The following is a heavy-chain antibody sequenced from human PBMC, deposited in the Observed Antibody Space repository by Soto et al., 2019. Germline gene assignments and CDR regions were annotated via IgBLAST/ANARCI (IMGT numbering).Heavy chain of an antibody. V-gene: IGHV3-33*01. J-gene: IGHJ4*02. CDR3: ATSGYIWALDY. D-gene: IGHD3-3*01. CDR2: IWYDGSNK. CDR1: GFTFSSYG. Sequence: QVQLVESGGGVVQPGRSLRLSCAASGFTFSSYGMHWVRQAPGKGLEWVAVIWYDGSNKYYADSVKGRFTISRDNSKNTLYLQMNSLRAEDTAVYYCATSGYIWALDYWGQGTLVTVSS.